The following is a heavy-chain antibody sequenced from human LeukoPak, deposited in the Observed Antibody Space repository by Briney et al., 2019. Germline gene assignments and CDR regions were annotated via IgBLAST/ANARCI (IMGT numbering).Heavy chain of an antibody. D-gene: IGHD6-19*01. CDR3: ATGAVAAFDI. CDR2: IRYDGSNK. CDR1: GFTFSSYG. V-gene: IGHV3-30*02. J-gene: IGHJ3*02. Sequence: GGSLRLSCAASGFTFSSYGMHWVRQAPGKGLEWVAFIRYDGSNKYYADSVKGRFTISRDNSKNTLYLQMNSLRAEDTAVYYCATGAVAAFDIWGQGTMVTVSS.